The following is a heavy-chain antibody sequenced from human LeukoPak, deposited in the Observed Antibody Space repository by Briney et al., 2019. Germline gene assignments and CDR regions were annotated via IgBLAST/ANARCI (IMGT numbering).Heavy chain of an antibody. CDR1: GFTFSSYG. Sequence: GGSLRFSCAASGFTFSSYGMHWVRQAPGKGLEWVAVISYDGSNKYYADSVKGRFTISRDNSKNTLYLQMNSLRAEDTAVYYCAKDQRGYSYGPTYWGQGTLVTVSS. CDR3: AKDQRGYSYGPTY. J-gene: IGHJ4*02. D-gene: IGHD5-18*01. V-gene: IGHV3-30*18. CDR2: ISYDGSNK.